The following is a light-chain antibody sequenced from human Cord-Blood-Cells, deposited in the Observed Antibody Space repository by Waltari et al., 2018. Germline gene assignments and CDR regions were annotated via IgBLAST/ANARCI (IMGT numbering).Light chain of an antibody. J-gene: IGKJ1*01. V-gene: IGKV1-39*01. CDR2: AAS. CDR1: QSISSY. Sequence: DSQITQSPSPLSASVCDRVTITCRASQSISSYLNWYQQKPGKAPKLLIYAASSLQSGVPSRFSGSGSGTDFTLTISSLQPEDFATYYCQQSYSTPRTFGQGTKVEIK. CDR3: QQSYSTPRT.